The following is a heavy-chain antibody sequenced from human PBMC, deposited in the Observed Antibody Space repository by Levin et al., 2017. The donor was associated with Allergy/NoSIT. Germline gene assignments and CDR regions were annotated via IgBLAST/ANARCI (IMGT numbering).Heavy chain of an antibody. Sequence: SGPTLVKPTQTLTLTCTFSGFSLTTRGMCVTWIRQPPGKALEWLALIDWDDDKYYSASLKTRLTISRDTSKNQVVLTMTSMDPVDTATYYCARMTYFDNSGYYMGRGWFDPWGQGTLVTVSS. CDR2: IDWDDDK. CDR3: ARMTYFDNSGYYMGRGWFDP. V-gene: IGHV2-70*01. CDR1: GFSLTTRGMC. D-gene: IGHD3-22*01. J-gene: IGHJ5*02.